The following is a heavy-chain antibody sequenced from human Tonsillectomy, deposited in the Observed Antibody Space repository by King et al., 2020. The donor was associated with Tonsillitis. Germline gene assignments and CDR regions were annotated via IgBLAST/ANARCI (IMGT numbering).Heavy chain of an antibody. Sequence: VQLVESGPEVKKPGASVKVSCKASGYTFSSHDISWVRQATGQGLEWMGWMNPNSGKTGYAQRFQGRVIMTRNTPISTAYMELNSLRFEDTAVYYCARGSSPWFGEFYYGMDVWGQGTTVTVSS. D-gene: IGHD3-10*01. CDR2: MNPNSGKT. CDR3: ARGSSPWFGEFYYGMDV. V-gene: IGHV1-8*02. CDR1: GYTFSSHD. J-gene: IGHJ6*02.